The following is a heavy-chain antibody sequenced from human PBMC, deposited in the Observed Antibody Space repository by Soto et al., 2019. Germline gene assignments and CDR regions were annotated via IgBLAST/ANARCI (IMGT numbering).Heavy chain of an antibody. CDR3: ARCVGFYYYGMDV. V-gene: IGHV3-30-3*01. CDR1: GFTFRSYA. D-gene: IGHD3-16*01. J-gene: IGHJ6*02. CDR2: ISYDGSNK. Sequence: QVQLVESGGGVVQPGRSLRLSCAASGFTFRSYAMHWVRQAPGKGLEWVAVISYDGSNKYYADSVKGRFTISRDNSKNTLYLQMNSLRAEDTAVYYCARCVGFYYYGMDVWGQGTTVTVSS.